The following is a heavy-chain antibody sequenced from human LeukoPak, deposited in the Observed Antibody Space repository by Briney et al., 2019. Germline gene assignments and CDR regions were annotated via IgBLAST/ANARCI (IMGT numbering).Heavy chain of an antibody. J-gene: IGHJ4*02. V-gene: IGHV1-69*05. D-gene: IGHD6-19*01. Sequence: ASVKVSCKASGGTFSSYAISWVRQAPGQGLAWMGRIIPIFGTANYAQKLQGRVTITTDESTSTAYMELSSLRSEDTAVYYCARDPLGVAGINYFDYWGQGTLVTVSS. CDR1: GGTFSSYA. CDR2: IIPIFGTA. CDR3: ARDPLGVAGINYFDY.